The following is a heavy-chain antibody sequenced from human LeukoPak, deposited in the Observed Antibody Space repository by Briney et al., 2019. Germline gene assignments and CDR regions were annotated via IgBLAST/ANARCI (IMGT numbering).Heavy chain of an antibody. D-gene: IGHD6-6*01. CDR2: ISCDRSNK. V-gene: IGHV3-30*04. J-gene: IGHJ4*02. CDR3: ARDPHLGNRSSEVVDY. Sequence: PGGSLRLSCAASGFTFSSYAMHWVRQAPGKGLEWVAVISCDRSNKYYADSVKGRFPISRDNSKNALYTQMKTLRVEDTAVYYRARDPHLGNRSSEVVDYWGQGTLVTVSS. CDR1: GFTFSSYA.